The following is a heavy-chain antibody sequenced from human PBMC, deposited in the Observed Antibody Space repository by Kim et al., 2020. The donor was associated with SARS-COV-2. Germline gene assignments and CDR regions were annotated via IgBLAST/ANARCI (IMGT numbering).Heavy chain of an antibody. Sequence: GGSLRLSCAASGFTFSDYYMSWIRQAPGKGLEWVSYISSSSSYTNYADSVKGRFTISRDNAKNSLYLQMNSLRAEDTAVYYCARRGGDRRLLRYFDWLPPPDYWGQGTLVTVSS. CDR1: GFTFSDYY. J-gene: IGHJ4*02. CDR3: ARRGGDRRLLRYFDWLPPPDY. CDR2: ISSSSSYT. V-gene: IGHV3-11*03. D-gene: IGHD3-9*01.